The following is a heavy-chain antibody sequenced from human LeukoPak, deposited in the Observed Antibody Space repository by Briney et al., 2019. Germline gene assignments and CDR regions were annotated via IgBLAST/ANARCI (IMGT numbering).Heavy chain of an antibody. V-gene: IGHV4-59*01. CDR3: ARLQWLSTPFFDY. Sequence: SETLSLTCTVSGGSISGYYWTWIRQPPGKGLEWLGFIYYSGSTNYNPSLKSRVTMSVDTSNNQFSLKLSSVTAADTAVYFCARLQWLSTPFFDYWGQGTLVTVSS. CDR1: GGSISGYY. J-gene: IGHJ4*02. CDR2: IYYSGST. D-gene: IGHD6-19*01.